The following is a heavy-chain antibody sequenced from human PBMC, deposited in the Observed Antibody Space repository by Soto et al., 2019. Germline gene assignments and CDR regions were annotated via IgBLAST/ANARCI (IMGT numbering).Heavy chain of an antibody. CDR3: AKRQSWSYYAAFDV. CDR1: GFTFSTYP. D-gene: IGHD1-26*01. Sequence: EAQLLESGGGLAQPGGTLRLSCAASGFTFSTYPMAWVRQAPGKGLEWVSTIHGSGETAYYADSVKGRFTISRDNSKNTVYLQMDSLRAEDTAIYYCAKRQSWSYYAAFDVWGQGTVVTVSS. CDR2: IHGSGETA. J-gene: IGHJ3*01. V-gene: IGHV3-23*01.